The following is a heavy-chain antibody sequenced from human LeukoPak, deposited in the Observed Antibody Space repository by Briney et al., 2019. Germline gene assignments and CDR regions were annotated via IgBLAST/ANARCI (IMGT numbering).Heavy chain of an antibody. V-gene: IGHV3-21*01. CDR2: ISSSSSYI. J-gene: IGHJ5*02. CDR3: ARDPGYYGSGSSNWFDP. Sequence: GGSLRLSCAASRFTFNSYAMSWVRQAPGKGLEWVSSISSSSSYIYYADSVKGRFTISRDNAKNSLYLQMNSLRAEDTAVYYCARDPGYYGSGSSNWFDPWGQGTLVTVSS. D-gene: IGHD3-10*01. CDR1: RFTFNSYA.